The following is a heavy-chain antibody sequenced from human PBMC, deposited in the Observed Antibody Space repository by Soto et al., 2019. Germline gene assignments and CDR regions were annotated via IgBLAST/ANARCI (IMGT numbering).Heavy chain of an antibody. Sequence: PGGSLRLSCAASGFTFSSYAMHWVRQAPGKGLEWVAVISYDGSNKYYADSVKGRFTISRDNSKNTLYLQMNSLRAEYTAVYYCAMADYDILTGYYSGMDVWGQGTTVTVSS. D-gene: IGHD3-9*01. CDR2: ISYDGSNK. CDR3: AMADYDILTGYYSGMDV. V-gene: IGHV3-30-3*01. CDR1: GFTFSSYA. J-gene: IGHJ6*02.